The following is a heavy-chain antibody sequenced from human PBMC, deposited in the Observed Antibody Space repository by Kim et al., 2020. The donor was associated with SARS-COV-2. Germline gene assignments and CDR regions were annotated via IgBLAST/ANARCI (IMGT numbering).Heavy chain of an antibody. CDR1: GFTFNGYA. J-gene: IGHJ6*02. Sequence: GGSLRLSCAASGFTFNGYAMHWVRQAPGKGLEWVSGISGNGGSIDYADSVKGRFTISRDNSKNSLYLQMNSLRAEDTALYYCARGGSGGDYYYYGMDFWGQGTLVTVSS. CDR2: ISGNGGSI. D-gene: IGHD6-19*01. V-gene: IGHV3-9*01. CDR3: ARGGSGGDYYYYGMDF.